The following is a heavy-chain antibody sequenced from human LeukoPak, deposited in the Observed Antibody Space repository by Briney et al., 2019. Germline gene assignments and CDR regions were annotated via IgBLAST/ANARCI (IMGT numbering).Heavy chain of an antibody. CDR1: GLTISTYA. Sequence: PGGSQRLSCAASGLTISTYAIHWVRQAPGKGLEWVAVIWFDGSEQYYADSVKGRFIISRDNSKSTSDLQLNSLRAEDTAVYYCAREGDSRWGELSPWGQGTLVTVSS. CDR2: IWFDGSEQ. J-gene: IGHJ1*01. V-gene: IGHV3-33*01. CDR3: AREGDSRWGELSP. D-gene: IGHD3-16*02.